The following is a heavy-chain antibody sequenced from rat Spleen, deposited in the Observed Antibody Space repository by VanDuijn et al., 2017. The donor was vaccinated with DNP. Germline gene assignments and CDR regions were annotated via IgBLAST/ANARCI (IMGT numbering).Heavy chain of an antibody. V-gene: IGHV2-4*01. CDR2: IWTGGST. CDR1: GFSLTSYG. CDR3: ARGEGYYHSSSNYFDY. J-gene: IGHJ2*01. Sequence: QVQLKESGPGLVQPSQTLTLTCTVSGFSLTSYGVSWVRQPPGKGLEWMGLIWTGGSTEYNSALKSRLSISRDTSKSQVFLKVSSLQTEDTATYYCARGEGYYHSSSNYFDYWGQGVMVTVSS. D-gene: IGHD1-2*01.